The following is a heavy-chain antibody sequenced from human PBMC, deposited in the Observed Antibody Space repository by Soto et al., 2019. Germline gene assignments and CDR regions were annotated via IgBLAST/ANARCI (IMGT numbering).Heavy chain of an antibody. CDR3: ARGGGFSPYYYNLDV. V-gene: IGHV1-46*02. D-gene: IGHD2-15*01. CDR2: INPRGGGT. CDR1: GFTLNTYY. J-gene: IGHJ6*02. Sequence: ASVKVSCQASGFTLNTYYMHWVRQAPGQGPEWMGIINPRGGGTTYAQNFQDRVTMTSDTSNRTVYMELSSLRSEDTAVYYCARGGGFSPYYYNLDVWGQGTTVTVSS.